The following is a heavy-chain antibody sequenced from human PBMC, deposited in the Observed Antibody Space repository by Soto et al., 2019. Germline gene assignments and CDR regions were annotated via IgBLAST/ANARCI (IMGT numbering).Heavy chain of an antibody. V-gene: IGHV3-30-3*01. CDR3: ARDKRDLRFLEWSYYFDY. CDR1: GFTFSGCA. Sequence: QVQLVESGGGVVQPGRSLRLSCAASGFTFSGCAMHWVRQAPGKGLEWVAVISYDGSNKYYADSVKGRFTISRDNSKNTLYLQMISLRAEDTAVHYCARDKRDLRFLEWSYYFDYWGQGTLVTVSS. D-gene: IGHD3-3*01. CDR2: ISYDGSNK. J-gene: IGHJ4*02.